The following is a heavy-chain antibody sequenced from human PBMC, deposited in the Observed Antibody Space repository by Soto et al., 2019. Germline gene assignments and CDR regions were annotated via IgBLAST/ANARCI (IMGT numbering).Heavy chain of an antibody. CDR2: IGTDGNT. Sequence: GSLRLSCAASGFTFNSYAMNWVRQAPGKGLAWVSAIGTDGNTYYANSVKGRLTISRDNSRTTLYLQMNSLRVEDTALYYCVRKYPGTRPFDYWGQGTLVTVSS. D-gene: IGHD2-2*01. V-gene: IGHV3-23*01. CDR1: GFTFNSYA. J-gene: IGHJ4*01. CDR3: VRKYPGTRPFDY.